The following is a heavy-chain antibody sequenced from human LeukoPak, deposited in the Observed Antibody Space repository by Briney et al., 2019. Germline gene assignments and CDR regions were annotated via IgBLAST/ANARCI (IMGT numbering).Heavy chain of an antibody. J-gene: IGHJ4*02. CDR3: ARGALHVFDY. V-gene: IGHV3-48*03. D-gene: IGHD3-10*02. Sequence: GGSLRLSCAASGFIFSDYEIKWVRQAPGKGLKWVSCISTSGSTAYYADSVKGRFTISRDNAKNSLFLQMNSLTAEDTAVYYCARGALHVFDYWGQGTPVTVSS. CDR2: ISTSGSTA. CDR1: GFIFSDYE.